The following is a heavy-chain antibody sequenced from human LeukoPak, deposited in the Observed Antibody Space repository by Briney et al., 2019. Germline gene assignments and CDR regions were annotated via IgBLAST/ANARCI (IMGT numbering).Heavy chain of an antibody. CDR1: GFTFSSYE. CDR2: ISSSGSTI. Sequence: GGSLRLSCAASGFTFSSYEMNWVRQAPGKGLEWVSYISSSGSTIYYADSVKGRFTISRDNSKNTLYLQMNSLRAEDTAVYYCARITTGYCSGGSCYPDAFDIWGQGTMVTVSS. V-gene: IGHV3-48*03. J-gene: IGHJ3*02. CDR3: ARITTGYCSGGSCYPDAFDI. D-gene: IGHD2-15*01.